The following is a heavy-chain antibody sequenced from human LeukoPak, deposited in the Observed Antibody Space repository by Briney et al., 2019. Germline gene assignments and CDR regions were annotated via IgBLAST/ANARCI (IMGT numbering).Heavy chain of an antibody. D-gene: IGHD3-10*01. CDR1: GFTFSSYS. V-gene: IGHV3-48*01. CDR2: ISSSSSTI. CDR3: ARELYYYDSGSSY. J-gene: IGHJ4*02. Sequence: GGSLRLSCAASGFTFSSYSMNWVRQAPGKGLEWVSYISSSSSTIYYADSVKGRFTISRDNAKNSLYLQMNSLRAEDTAVYYCARELYYYDSGSSYWGQGTLVTVSS.